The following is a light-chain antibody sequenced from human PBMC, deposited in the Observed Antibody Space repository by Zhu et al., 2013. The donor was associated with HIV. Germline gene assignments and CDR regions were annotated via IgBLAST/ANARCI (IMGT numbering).Light chain of an antibody. CDR2: DAS. Sequence: DIQMTQSPSSLSASVGDRVTITCQASQDISTSVNWYQQKSGKAPKLLMYDASTLEAGVPSRFSGGGSGTHFALTISSLQPDDFATYYCQQYNGGSAFGQGTTVEIK. CDR3: QQYNGGSA. J-gene: IGKJ1*01. V-gene: IGKV1-33*01. CDR1: QDISTS.